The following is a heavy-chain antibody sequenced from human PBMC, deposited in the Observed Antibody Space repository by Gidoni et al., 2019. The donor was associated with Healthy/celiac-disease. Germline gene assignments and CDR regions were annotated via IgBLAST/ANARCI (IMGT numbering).Heavy chain of an antibody. CDR1: GVSISSSSYY. CDR2: IYDSGST. Sequence: QLQLQESGPGLVKPSETLSLTCTVSGVSISSSSYYWGWIRQPPGKGLEWIGSIYDSGSTYYNPSLKSRVTISVDTSKNQFSLKLSSVTAADTAVYDCERHRSSSLYYFDYWGQGTLVTVSS. D-gene: IGHD6-13*01. CDR3: ERHRSSSLYYFDY. V-gene: IGHV4-39*01. J-gene: IGHJ4*02.